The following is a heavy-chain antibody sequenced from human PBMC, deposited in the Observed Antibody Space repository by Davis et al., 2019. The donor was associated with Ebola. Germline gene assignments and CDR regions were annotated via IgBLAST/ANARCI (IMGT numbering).Heavy chain of an antibody. CDR3: AIPEHNVGRDY. D-gene: IGHD1-1*01. Sequence: GESLKISCAASGFTFSSYGMHWVRQAPGKGLEWVAVISYDGSNKYYADSVKGRFTISRDNSKNTLYLQMNSLRAEDTAVYYCAIPEHNVGRDYWGQGTLVTVSS. V-gene: IGHV3-30*03. CDR2: ISYDGSNK. CDR1: GFTFSSYG. J-gene: IGHJ4*02.